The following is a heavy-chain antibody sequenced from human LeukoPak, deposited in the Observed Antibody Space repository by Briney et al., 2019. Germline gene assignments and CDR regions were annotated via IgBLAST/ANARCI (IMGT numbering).Heavy chain of an antibody. CDR1: GGSISSYY. CDR3: ARSLTTMALGYDY. Sequence: SETLSLTCTVSGGSISSYYWSWIRQPPGKGLEWIGYIYYSGSTNYNPSLKSRVTISVDTSKNQFSLKLSSVTAADTAVYYCARSLTTMALGYDYWGQGTLVTVSS. V-gene: IGHV4-59*12. CDR2: IYYSGST. J-gene: IGHJ4*02. D-gene: IGHD5-18*01.